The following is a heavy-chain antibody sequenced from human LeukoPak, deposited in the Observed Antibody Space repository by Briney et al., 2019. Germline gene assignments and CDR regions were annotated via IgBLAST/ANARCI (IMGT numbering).Heavy chain of an antibody. CDR3: ARRRTVQLVSGWFDP. CDR2: IYYSGST. CDR1: GGSISSYY. J-gene: IGHJ5*02. D-gene: IGHD6-13*01. Sequence: PSETLSLTCTVSGGSISSYYWSWIQQPPGKGLEWIGYIYYSGSTNYNPSLKSRVTISVDTSKNQFSLRLNSVTAADTAVYYCARRRTVQLVSGWFDPWGQGTLVTVSS. V-gene: IGHV4-59*08.